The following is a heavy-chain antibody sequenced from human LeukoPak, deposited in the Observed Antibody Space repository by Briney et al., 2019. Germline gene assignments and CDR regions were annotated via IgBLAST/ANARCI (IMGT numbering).Heavy chain of an antibody. Sequence: GGSLRLSCAASGYTFSSHGMFWVRQAPGKGLEWVAIIWYDGSKKYYADSVKGRFTISRDQSKNTLYLQMNSLTAEDTAVYYCARDVGNYDSGTSYFDYWGQGTLVTLS. CDR2: IWYDGSKK. CDR3: ARDVGNYDSGTSYFDY. J-gene: IGHJ4*02. V-gene: IGHV3-33*01. D-gene: IGHD3-10*01. CDR1: GYTFSSHG.